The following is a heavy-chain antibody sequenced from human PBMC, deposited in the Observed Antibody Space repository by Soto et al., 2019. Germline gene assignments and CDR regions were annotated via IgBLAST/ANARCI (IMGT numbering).Heavy chain of an antibody. CDR3: ARQDSEGYYYGMDV. CDR2: IYYSGST. CDR1: GGSISSYY. Sequence: QVQLQESGPGLVKPSETLSLTCTVSGGSISSYYWSWIRQPPGKGLEWIGYIYYSGSTNYNPSLKSRVTISVDPSKNQFSLELSSVTAADTAVYYCARQDSEGYYYGMDVWGQGTTVTVSS. V-gene: IGHV4-59*08. D-gene: IGHD2-15*01. J-gene: IGHJ6*02.